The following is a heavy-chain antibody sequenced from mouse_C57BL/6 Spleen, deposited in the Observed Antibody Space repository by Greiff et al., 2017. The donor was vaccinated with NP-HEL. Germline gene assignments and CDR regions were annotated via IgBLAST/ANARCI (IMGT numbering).Heavy chain of an antibody. D-gene: IGHD1-1*01. CDR2: IDPETGGT. Sequence: QVQLQQSGAELVRPGASVTLSCKASGYTFTDYEMHWVKQTPVHGLEWIGAIDPETGGTAYNQKFKGKAILTADKSSSTAYMELRSLTSEDSAVYYCTRLGYGSSYSYFDYWGKGTTLTVSS. CDR3: TRLGYGSSYSYFDY. V-gene: IGHV1-15*01. CDR1: GYTFTDYE. J-gene: IGHJ2*01.